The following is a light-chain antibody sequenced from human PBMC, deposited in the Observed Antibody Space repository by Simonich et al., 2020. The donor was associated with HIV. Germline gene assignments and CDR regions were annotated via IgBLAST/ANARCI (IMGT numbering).Light chain of an antibody. CDR1: QSVSSNY. J-gene: IGKJ1*01. CDR3: QQYGSSPTWT. CDR2: DAS. Sequence: EIVLTQSPGTLSMSPGERATLSCRACQSVSSNYLAWFQQKPGLAPRLLIYDASSRATGIPDRFSGSGSGTDFTLTISRLEPEDFAVYYCQQYGSSPTWTFGQGTKVEIK. V-gene: IGKV3D-20*01.